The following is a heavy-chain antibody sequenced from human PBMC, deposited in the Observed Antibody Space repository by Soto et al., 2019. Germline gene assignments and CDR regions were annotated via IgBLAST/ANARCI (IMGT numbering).Heavy chain of an antibody. CDR2: MHTSGST. CDR3: VRAAMPKAHFDS. V-gene: IGHV4-4*07. CDR1: GGSIRGYY. J-gene: IGHJ4*02. D-gene: IGHD2-2*01. Sequence: QMQLQESGPGLMKPSETLSLTCTVSGGSIRGYYWSWIRQSAGMGLEWLGRMHTSGSTNYNPSLKSRVTISADMSKNQLSLKSPSVTAADTALYYCVRAAMPKAHFDSWGQGTLVTVSS.